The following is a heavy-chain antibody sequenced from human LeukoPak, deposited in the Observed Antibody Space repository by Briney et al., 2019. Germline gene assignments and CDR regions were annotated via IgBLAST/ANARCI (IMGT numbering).Heavy chain of an antibody. V-gene: IGHV4-4*07. J-gene: IGHJ5*02. D-gene: IGHD3-3*01. CDR2: IYTSGST. CDR3: ARDLRFLEWLSFDP. Sequence: SETLSLTCTVSGGSISSYYWSWIRQPAGKGLEWIGRIYTSGSTNYNPSLKSRVTMSVDTSKNQFSPKLSSVTAADTAVYYCARDLRFLEWLSFDPWGQGTLVTVSS. CDR1: GGSISSYY.